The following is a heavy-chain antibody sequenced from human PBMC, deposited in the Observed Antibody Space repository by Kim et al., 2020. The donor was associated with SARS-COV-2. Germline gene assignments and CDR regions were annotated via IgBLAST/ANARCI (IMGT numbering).Heavy chain of an antibody. CDR2: ISGSGGST. CDR3: AKGEGVSYAYYYYGMDV. J-gene: IGHJ6*02. CDR1: GFTFSSYA. D-gene: IGHD3-16*01. V-gene: IGHV3-23*01. Sequence: GGSLRLSCAASGFTFSSYAMSWVRQAPGKGLEWVSAISGSGGSTYYADSVKGRFTISRDNSKNTLYLQMNSLRAEDTAVYYCAKGEGVSYAYYYYGMDVWGQGTTVTVSS.